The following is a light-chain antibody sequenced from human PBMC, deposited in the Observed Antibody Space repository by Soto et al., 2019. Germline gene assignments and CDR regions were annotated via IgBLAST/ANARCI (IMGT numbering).Light chain of an antibody. CDR3: QQRSNWPSLT. CDR1: QSISRY. CDR2: GAS. V-gene: IGKV3-11*01. Sequence: EIGLTQSPGTLSLSPGERTTLSCRASQSISRYLAWYQQKPGQGPRLLIHGASNRATGIPARFSGSGSETDFTLTISSLETEDSAVYYCQQRSNWPSLTFGGGTKVDIK. J-gene: IGKJ4*01.